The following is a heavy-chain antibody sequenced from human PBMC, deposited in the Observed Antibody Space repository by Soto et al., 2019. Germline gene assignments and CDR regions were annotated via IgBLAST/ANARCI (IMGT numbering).Heavy chain of an antibody. D-gene: IGHD6-19*01. Sequence: SETLSLTCTVSGGSISSSSYYWGWIRQPPGKGLEWIGSIYYSGSTYYNPSLKSRVTISVDTSKNQFSLKLSSVTAADTAVYYCAKAQQWLADIDYWGQGTLVTVSS. J-gene: IGHJ4*02. CDR2: IYYSGST. CDR1: GGSISSSSYY. CDR3: AKAQQWLADIDY. V-gene: IGHV4-39*01.